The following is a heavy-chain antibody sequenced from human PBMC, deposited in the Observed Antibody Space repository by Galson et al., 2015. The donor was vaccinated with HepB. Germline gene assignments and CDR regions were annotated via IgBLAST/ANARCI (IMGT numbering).Heavy chain of an antibody. Sequence: SLRLSCAASGFTFSSYAMSWVRQAPGKGLEWVSAISGSGGSTYYADSVKGRFTISRDNSKNTLYLQMNSLRAEDTAVYYCAKGGDSGTRAEYFQHWGQGTLVTVSS. CDR2: ISGSGGST. CDR1: GFTFSSYA. D-gene: IGHD1-26*01. CDR3: AKGGDSGTRAEYFQH. J-gene: IGHJ1*01. V-gene: IGHV3-23*01.